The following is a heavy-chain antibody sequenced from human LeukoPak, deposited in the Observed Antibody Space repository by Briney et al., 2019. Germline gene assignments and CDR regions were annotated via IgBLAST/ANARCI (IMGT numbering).Heavy chain of an antibody. D-gene: IGHD6-6*01. J-gene: IGHJ2*01. CDR1: GGSISPYY. CDR2: IYSSGST. CDR3: ARGVKIEYSSSSRNWYLDL. V-gene: IGHV4-59*08. Sequence: SETLSLTCTVSGGSISPYYWSWIRQPPGKGLEWIGYIYSSGSTNYNPSLKSRVTISVDKSKNQFSLKLRSVTAADTAVYYCARGVKIEYSSSSRNWYLDLWGRGTLVTVSS.